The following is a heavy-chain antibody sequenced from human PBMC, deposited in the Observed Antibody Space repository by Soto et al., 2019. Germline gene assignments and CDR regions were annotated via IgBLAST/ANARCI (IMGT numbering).Heavy chain of an antibody. Sequence: EVQLLESGGGLVQPGGSLRLSCAASGFTFSSYAMSWVRQAPGKGLEWVSAISGSGGSTYYADSVKGRFTISRDNSKNTLYQQMNSLRAEDTAVYYCAKDNDERFIAAAGTPDLGFDPWGQGTLVTVSS. CDR2: ISGSGGST. D-gene: IGHD6-13*01. V-gene: IGHV3-23*01. CDR1: GFTFSSYA. CDR3: AKDNDERFIAAAGTPDLGFDP. J-gene: IGHJ5*02.